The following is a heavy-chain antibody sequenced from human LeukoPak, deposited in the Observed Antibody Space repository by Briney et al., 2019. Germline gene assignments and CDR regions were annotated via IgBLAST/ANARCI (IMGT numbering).Heavy chain of an antibody. CDR1: GFTFSSYS. CDR2: ITYNSGTI. D-gene: IGHD6-19*01. V-gene: IGHV3-48*04. Sequence: GGSLRLSCAASGFTFSSYSMNWVRQAPGKGLEWVSYITYNSGTIYYTDSVKGRFTISRDNAKNSLYLQMNSLRAEDTALYYCARVSDISVAAYFDYWGQGTLVTVSS. CDR3: ARVSDISVAAYFDY. J-gene: IGHJ4*02.